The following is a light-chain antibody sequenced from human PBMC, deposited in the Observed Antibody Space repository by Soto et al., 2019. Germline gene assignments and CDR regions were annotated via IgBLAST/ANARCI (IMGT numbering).Light chain of an antibody. CDR3: QQCGSSPYT. CDR2: GAS. CDR1: QSVSGSY. J-gene: IGKJ2*01. Sequence: IVLTQSPGTLSLSPGERATLSCRASQSVSGSYLAWYQQKPGQPPRLLIYGASSRAAGIPDRFSGSGSGTDFTLTISRLEPEYLGVYHCQQCGSSPYTLGQGTKLEIK. V-gene: IGKV3-20*01.